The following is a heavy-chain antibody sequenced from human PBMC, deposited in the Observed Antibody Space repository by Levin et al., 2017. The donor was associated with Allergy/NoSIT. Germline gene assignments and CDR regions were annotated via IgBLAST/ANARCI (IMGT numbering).Heavy chain of an antibody. V-gene: IGHV4-39*01. D-gene: IGHD3-10*01. J-gene: IGHJ4*02. CDR1: GGSISSSDYY. CDR3: ARQRYYYGSGTESYFDY. CDR2: VYYSGST. Sequence: SETLSLTCTVSGGSISSSDYYWGWIRQPPGKGLEWIVSVYYSGSTYYNPSLKSRVTIFVDTSTNQFSLKLSSVTAADTAVYYCARQRYYYGSGTESYFDYWGQGTLVTVSS.